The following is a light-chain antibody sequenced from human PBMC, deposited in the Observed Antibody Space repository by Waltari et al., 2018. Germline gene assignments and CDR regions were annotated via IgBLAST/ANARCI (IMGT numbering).Light chain of an antibody. V-gene: IGLV6-57*04. J-gene: IGLJ2*01. Sequence: NFVLTQPHSVSGSPGRTVTISCTRSRGSITSDFVQWYRLRPGSAPTTIIYKDNQRPCGVPARFSGSIDTSSNSASLPSSGLTTEDEADYYCQTCDTTVLIFGGGTQLTVL. CDR1: RGSITSDF. CDR2: KDN. CDR3: QTCDTTVLI.